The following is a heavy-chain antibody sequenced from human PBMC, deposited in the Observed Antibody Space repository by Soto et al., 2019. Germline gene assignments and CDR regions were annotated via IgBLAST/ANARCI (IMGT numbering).Heavy chain of an antibody. CDR3: ARALSPLSPYYYDSSGCYDFDF. CDR1: GYTFTSYG. CDR2: ISAYNGNT. V-gene: IGHV1-18*01. D-gene: IGHD3-22*01. J-gene: IGHJ4*02. Sequence: ASVKVSCRASGYTFTSYGISWVRQAPGQGLEWMGWISAYNGNTNYAQKLQGRVTMTTDTSTSTAYMELRSLRSDDTAVYYCARALSPLSPYYYDSSGCYDFDFWGQRTLVTVSS.